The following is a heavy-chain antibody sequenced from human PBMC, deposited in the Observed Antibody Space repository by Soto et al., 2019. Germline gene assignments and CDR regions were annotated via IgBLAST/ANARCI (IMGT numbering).Heavy chain of an antibody. CDR2: IYRGGGT. CDR1: GGSITSSDW. CDR3: VRNGYYCLEY. V-gene: IGHV4-4*02. J-gene: IGHJ4*02. D-gene: IGHD5-18*01. Sequence: PSETLSLTCAVSGGSITSSDWWSWVRQPPGKGLEWIGEIYRGGGTNYNPSLRSRVAISVDTSENQFSLELRSVTSADTAVYFCVRNGYYCLEYWGQGVLVTVSS.